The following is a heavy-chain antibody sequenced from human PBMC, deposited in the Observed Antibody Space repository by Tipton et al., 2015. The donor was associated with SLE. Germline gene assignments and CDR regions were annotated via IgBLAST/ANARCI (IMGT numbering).Heavy chain of an antibody. D-gene: IGHD7-27*01. CDR2: VYTTGVT. CDR3: ARDIEAPGDFLYFDY. Sequence: TLSLTCSVSGGSSSSTSYYCNWIRQPAGKGLEWVGRVYTTGVTNYNPSLKSRVTMSVDTSKNHFSLKLTSVIAADTAVYYCARDIEAPGDFLYFDYWGQGILVTVSS. J-gene: IGHJ4*02. V-gene: IGHV4-61*02. CDR1: GGSSSSTSYY.